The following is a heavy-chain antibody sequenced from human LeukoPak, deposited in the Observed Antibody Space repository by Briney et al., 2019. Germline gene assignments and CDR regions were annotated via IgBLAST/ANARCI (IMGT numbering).Heavy chain of an antibody. CDR1: GFTFGDYA. V-gene: IGHV3-49*04. Sequence: PGGSLRLSCTASGFTFGDYAMSWVRQAPGKGLEWVGLIRSKAYGGTTEYAASVKGRFTISRDDSKSIAYLQMNSLKTEDTAVYYCTRDKDFWSGPYYYYYYGMDVWGQGTTVTVSS. CDR3: TRDKDFWSGPYYYYYYGMDV. CDR2: IRSKAYGGTT. J-gene: IGHJ6*02. D-gene: IGHD3-3*01.